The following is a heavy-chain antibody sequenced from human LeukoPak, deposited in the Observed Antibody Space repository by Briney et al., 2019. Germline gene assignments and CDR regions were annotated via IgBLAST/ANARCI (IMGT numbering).Heavy chain of an antibody. CDR1: GYTFTIYY. V-gene: IGHV1-46*01. CDR3: ARGGTAVTTNYFDY. Sequence: ASVKVSCKASGYTFTIYYMHWVRQAPGQGREWMGIINPSGGSTSYAQRFQDRLTMTRDTSTSTVYMELSSLRSEDTAVYYCARGGTAVTTNYFDYWGQGTLVTVSS. CDR2: INPSGGST. D-gene: IGHD4-23*01. J-gene: IGHJ4*02.